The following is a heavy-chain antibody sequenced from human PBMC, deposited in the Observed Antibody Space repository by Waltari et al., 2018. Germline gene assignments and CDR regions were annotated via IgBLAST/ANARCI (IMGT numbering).Heavy chain of an antibody. CDR1: GYTFSDHY. CDR2: INPDSGDT. Sequence: KPGASVKVSCKASGYTFSDHYLHWVRQAPGQGLEWMGRINPDSGDTKYAQKFQGRVTMTRDTSISTAYMELSRLTSDDTAVYYCTRLTAATLVWFDPWGQGTLVTVSS. D-gene: IGHD6-13*01. V-gene: IGHV1-2*06. J-gene: IGHJ5*02. CDR3: TRLTAATLVWFDP.